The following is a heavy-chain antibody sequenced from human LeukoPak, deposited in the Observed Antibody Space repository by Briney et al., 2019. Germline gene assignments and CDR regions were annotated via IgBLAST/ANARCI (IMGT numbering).Heavy chain of an antibody. CDR2: MNPNSGNT. CDR1: GYTFTSYD. Sequence: GASVKVSCKASGYTFTSYDINWVRQATGQGLEWMGWMNPNSGNTGYAQKFRGRVTMTRNTSISTAYMELSSLRSEDTAVYYCARGFGFGRTIFGVPRRHYFDYWGQGTLVTVSS. D-gene: IGHD3-3*01. J-gene: IGHJ4*02. V-gene: IGHV1-8*01. CDR3: ARGFGFGRTIFGVPRRHYFDY.